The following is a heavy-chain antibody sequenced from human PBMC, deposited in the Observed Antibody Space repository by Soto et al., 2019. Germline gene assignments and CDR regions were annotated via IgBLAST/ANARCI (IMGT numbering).Heavy chain of an antibody. CDR1: GYTFTSYA. J-gene: IGHJ4*02. Sequence: QVQLVQSGAEVKKPGASVKVSCKASGYTFTSYAMHWVRQAPGQRLEWMGWINAGNGNTKYSQKFQGRVTITRDTSASTAYMELSSLRSEDTAVYYCARDLGVEDIAAGPGDYWGQGTLVTVSS. CDR2: INAGNGNT. D-gene: IGHD6-13*01. CDR3: ARDLGVEDIAAGPGDY. V-gene: IGHV1-3*01.